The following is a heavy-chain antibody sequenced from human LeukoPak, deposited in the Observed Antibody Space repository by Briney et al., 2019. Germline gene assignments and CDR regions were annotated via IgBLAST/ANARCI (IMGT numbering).Heavy chain of an antibody. CDR2: ISTSSSYT. CDR3: ARGYSTVDY. Sequence: PGGSPRLSSAASGFTFSDYYMSWIRQAPGKGLEWVSYISTSSSYTNYADSVKGRFTISRANAENSLYLQMNSLRAEDTAVYYCARGYSTVDYWGQGTLVTVSS. V-gene: IGHV3-11*03. J-gene: IGHJ4*02. CDR1: GFTFSDYY. D-gene: IGHD1-26*01.